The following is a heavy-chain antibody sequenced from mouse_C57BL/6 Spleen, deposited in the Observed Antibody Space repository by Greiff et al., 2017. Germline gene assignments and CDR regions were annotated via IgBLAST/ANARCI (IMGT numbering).Heavy chain of an antibody. J-gene: IGHJ2*01. CDR2: IHPNSGST. Sequence: VKLMESGAELVKPGASVKLSCKASGYTFTSYWMHWVKQRPGQGLEWIGMIHPNSGSTNYNEKFKSKATLTVDKSSSTAYMQLSSLTSEDSAVYYCARWLTGFDYWGQGTTLTVSS. CDR1: GYTFTSYW. D-gene: IGHD4-1*01. CDR3: ARWLTGFDY. V-gene: IGHV1-64*01.